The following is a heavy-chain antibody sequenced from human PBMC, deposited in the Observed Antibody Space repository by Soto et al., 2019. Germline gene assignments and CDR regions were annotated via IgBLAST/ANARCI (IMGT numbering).Heavy chain of an antibody. CDR1: GYTFTGYY. D-gene: IGHD6-13*01. CDR3: ARRRQQLPSFNWFDP. V-gene: IGHV1-2*02. CDR2: INPNGGGT. J-gene: IGHJ5*02. Sequence: ASVKVSCKASGYTFTGYYMHWVRQAPVQGLEWMGGINPNGGGTNYAQKFQGRVTMTRDTSISTAYMELSRLRSDDTAVYYCARRRQQLPSFNWFDPWGQGTLVTVSS.